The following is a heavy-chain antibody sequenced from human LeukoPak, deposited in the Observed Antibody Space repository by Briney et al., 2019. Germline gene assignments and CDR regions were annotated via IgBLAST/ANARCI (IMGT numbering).Heavy chain of an antibody. V-gene: IGHV4-59*08. CDR2: IYYSGST. D-gene: IGHD6-13*01. CDR3: ARLPGIAAV. CDR1: GGSTSRYY. J-gene: IGHJ1*01. Sequence: NPSETLSLTCTVSGGSTSRYYWSWIRQPPGKSLEWIGYIYYSGSTTYNPSLKSRVTISIDTSNNRFSLNLPSVTAADTAVYYCARLPGIAAVWGQGTLVIVSS.